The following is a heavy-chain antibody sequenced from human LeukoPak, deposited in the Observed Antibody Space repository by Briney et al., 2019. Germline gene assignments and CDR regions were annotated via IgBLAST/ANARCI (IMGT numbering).Heavy chain of an antibody. J-gene: IGHJ3*02. D-gene: IGHD2-8*01. V-gene: IGHV6-1*01. CDR3: ARGRVSAFDI. CDR1: GDSVSSNNVA. CDR2: TYYRSKWSI. Sequence: SQTLSLTCAISGDSVSSNNVAWNWISQSPSRGPEWLGRTYYRSKWSIDYAGSVNSRITTSPDTSKNQFSLQLNSMTPEDTAIYYCARGRVSAFDIWGQGTMVTVSS.